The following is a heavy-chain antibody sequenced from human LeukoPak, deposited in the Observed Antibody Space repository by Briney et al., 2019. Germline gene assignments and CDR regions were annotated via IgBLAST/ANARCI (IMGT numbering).Heavy chain of an antibody. CDR1: GFTFSSYG. CDR2: IRYDGSNK. V-gene: IGHV3-30*02. Sequence: GGSLRLSCAASGFTFSSYGMHWVRQAPGKGLGWAAFIRYDGSNKYYADSVKGRFTISRDNSKNTLYLQMNSLRAEDTAVYYCAKDQYYYDSSGGFDYWGQGTLVTVSS. J-gene: IGHJ4*02. CDR3: AKDQYYYDSSGGFDY. D-gene: IGHD3-22*01.